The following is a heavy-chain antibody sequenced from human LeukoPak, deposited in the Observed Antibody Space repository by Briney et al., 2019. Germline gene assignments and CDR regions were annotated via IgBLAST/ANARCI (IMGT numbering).Heavy chain of an antibody. J-gene: IGHJ6*02. CDR2: ISYDGSNK. CDR1: GFTFSSYA. Sequence: GGSLRLSCAASGFTFSSYAMHWVRQAPGKGLEWVAVISYDGSNKYYADSVKGRFTISRGNSKNTLYLQMNSLRAEDTAVYYCARELIKKYYYGMDVWGQGTTVTVSS. CDR3: ARELIKKYYYGMDV. V-gene: IGHV3-30-3*01.